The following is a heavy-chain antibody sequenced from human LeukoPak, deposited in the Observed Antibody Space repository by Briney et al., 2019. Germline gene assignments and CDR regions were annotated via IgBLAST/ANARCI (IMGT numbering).Heavy chain of an antibody. D-gene: IGHD5-18*01. CDR2: IYSGGST. Sequence: SGGSLRLSCAASGFTVSSNYMSWVRQAPGKGLEWVSVIYSGGSTYYADSVKSRFTISRDNSKNTLYLQMNGLRAEDTAVYYCARETATVDYWGQGTLVTVSS. V-gene: IGHV3-53*01. CDR3: ARETATVDY. J-gene: IGHJ4*02. CDR1: GFTVSSNY.